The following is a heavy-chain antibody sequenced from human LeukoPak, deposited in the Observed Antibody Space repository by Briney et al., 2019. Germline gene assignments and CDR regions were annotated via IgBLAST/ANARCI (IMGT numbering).Heavy chain of an antibody. CDR2: ISYDGSNK. J-gene: IGHJ3*02. CDR1: GFTFSSYA. Sequence: GGSLRLSCAASGFTFSSYAMHWVRQAPGKGLEWVAVISYDGSNKYYADSVKGRFTISRDNSKNTLYLQMNSLRAEDTAVYYCATTPATVAGGHDAFDIWGQGTMVTVSS. CDR3: ATTPATVAGGHDAFDI. V-gene: IGHV3-30-3*01. D-gene: IGHD6-19*01.